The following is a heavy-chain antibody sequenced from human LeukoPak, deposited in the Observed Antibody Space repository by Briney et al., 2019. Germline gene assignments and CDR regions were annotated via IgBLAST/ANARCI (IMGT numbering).Heavy chain of an antibody. Sequence: GGSLRLSCAASGFTLDDYAMHWVRQAPGKGVEWVSGISGNSVNIGYADSVKGRFTISRDNAKNSLYLQMNSLRAEDMALYYCAKGTMIVVAVGDYFDYWGQGTLVTVSS. V-gene: IGHV3-9*03. CDR1: GFTLDDYA. CDR2: ISGNSVNI. J-gene: IGHJ4*02. CDR3: AKGTMIVVAVGDYFDY. D-gene: IGHD3-22*01.